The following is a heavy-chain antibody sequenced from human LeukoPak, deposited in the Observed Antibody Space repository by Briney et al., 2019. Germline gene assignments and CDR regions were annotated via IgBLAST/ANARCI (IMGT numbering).Heavy chain of an antibody. CDR2: ISWNSGSI. V-gene: IGHV3-9*01. CDR3: AKGNFPGIAVAGPIDY. J-gene: IGHJ4*02. CDR1: GFTFDDYA. D-gene: IGHD6-19*01. Sequence: GGSLRLSCAASGFTFDDYAMHWVRQAPGKGLEWVSGISWNSGSIGYADSVKGRFTISRDNAKNSLYLQMNSLRAEDTALYYCAKGNFPGIAVAGPIDYWGQGTLVTVSS.